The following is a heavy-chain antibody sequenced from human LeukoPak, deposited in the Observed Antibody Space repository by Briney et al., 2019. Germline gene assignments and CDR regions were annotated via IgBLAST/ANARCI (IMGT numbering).Heavy chain of an antibody. Sequence: PSETLSLTCAVYGGSFSGYYWSWIRQPPGKGLEWIGEINHSGSTNYNPSLKSRVTISVDTSKNQFSLKLSSVTAADTAVYYRARVLQKRGYYYYYYMDVWGKGTTVTVSS. V-gene: IGHV4-34*01. J-gene: IGHJ6*03. CDR1: GGSFSGYY. D-gene: IGHD4-11*01. CDR2: INHSGST. CDR3: ARVLQKRGYYYYYYMDV.